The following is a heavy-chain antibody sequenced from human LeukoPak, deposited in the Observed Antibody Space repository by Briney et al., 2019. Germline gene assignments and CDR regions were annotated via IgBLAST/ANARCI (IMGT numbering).Heavy chain of an antibody. CDR2: ISSNGGST. CDR3: ARLEYSSGWRRGFDY. D-gene: IGHD6-19*01. CDR1: GFTFSSYA. J-gene: IGHJ4*02. Sequence: PGGSLRLSCAASGFTFSSYAMHWARQAPGKGLEYVSAISSNGGSTYYANSVKGRFTISRDNSKNTLYLQMGSLRAEDMAVYYCARLEYSSGWRRGFDYWGQGTLVTVSS. V-gene: IGHV3-64*01.